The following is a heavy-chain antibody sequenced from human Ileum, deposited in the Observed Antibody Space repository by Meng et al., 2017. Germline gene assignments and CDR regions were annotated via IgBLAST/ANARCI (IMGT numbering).Heavy chain of an antibody. CDR2: INQEGSEK. Sequence: AQLVQSGGGLVQPGGSLRLSCAVSGFTFTDSYMTWVRQAPGKGLEWVASINQEGSEKFYVDSVKGRFTISRDNAKNSLYLQMSSLRDGDTAVYYCARDLDYWGPGTLVTVSS. J-gene: IGHJ4*02. CDR1: GFTFTDSY. CDR3: ARDLDY. V-gene: IGHV3-7*01.